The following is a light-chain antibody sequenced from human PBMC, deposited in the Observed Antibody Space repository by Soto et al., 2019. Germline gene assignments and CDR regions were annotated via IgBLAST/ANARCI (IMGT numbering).Light chain of an antibody. Sequence: EIVLTQSPGTLSLSPGERATLSCRASQSVSSTFLAWYQQKPGQAPRVLIYGSSASAAGIPGRFSGSGSGTDFTITISRLEPEDFAVYYCQQYDSSRTFGQGTKVEMK. V-gene: IGKV3-20*01. J-gene: IGKJ1*01. CDR1: QSVSSTF. CDR3: QQYDSSRT. CDR2: GSS.